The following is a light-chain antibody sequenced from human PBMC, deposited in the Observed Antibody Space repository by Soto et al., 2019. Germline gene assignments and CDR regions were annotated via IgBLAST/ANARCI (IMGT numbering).Light chain of an antibody. J-gene: IGLJ3*02. Sequence: QSVLTQPPSVSGTPGQRVTISCSGSSSNIGSNTVNWYQQFPRTAPKLLIYSNNQWPSGVPDRFSGSKSGSSASLAISGLQSEDEADYYCATWDDSLIGWVFGGGTKLTVL. CDR2: SNN. V-gene: IGLV1-44*01. CDR3: ATWDDSLIGWV. CDR1: SSNIGSNT.